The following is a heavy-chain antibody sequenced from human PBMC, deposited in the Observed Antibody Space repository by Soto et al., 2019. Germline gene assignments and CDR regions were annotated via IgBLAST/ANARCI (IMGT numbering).Heavy chain of an antibody. CDR3: ANYYDILTGYSH. Sequence: EVQLLESGGGLVQPGGSLRLSCAASGFTFSSYAMSWVRQAPGKGLEWVSAISGSGGSTYYADSVKGRFTISRDNSKNTLYLQMNSLRAEDTAVYYCANYYDILTGYSHLGQGTLVTVSS. J-gene: IGHJ4*02. CDR1: GFTFSSYA. D-gene: IGHD3-9*01. V-gene: IGHV3-23*01. CDR2: ISGSGGST.